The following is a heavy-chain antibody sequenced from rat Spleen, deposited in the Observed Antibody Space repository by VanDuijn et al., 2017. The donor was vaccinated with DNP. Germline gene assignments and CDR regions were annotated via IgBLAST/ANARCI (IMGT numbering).Heavy chain of an antibody. CDR2: ISPSGGST. Sequence: EVQLVESGGGLVQPGRSLKLSCAASGFTFSNYGMHWIRQAPTKGLEWVASISPSGGSTYYRDSVKGRFTISRDNAKITLYLHMDSLRSEDTATYYCATRATVATGFDSWGQGVMVTVSS. D-gene: IGHD1-3*01. V-gene: IGHV5-19*01. CDR1: GFTFSNYG. J-gene: IGHJ2*01. CDR3: ATRATVATGFDS.